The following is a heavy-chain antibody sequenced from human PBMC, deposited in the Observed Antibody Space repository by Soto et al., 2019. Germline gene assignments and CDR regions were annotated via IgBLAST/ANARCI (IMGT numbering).Heavy chain of an antibody. Sequence: PGGSLRLSCVASGFTLSNYAMHWVRQAPGKGLGWVAVISSDGSEKYYLDSVRDRFTISRDNSKNTLYLQMNNLRPEDTAMYYCANSWTTLTTGFDFWGQGALVTVSS. V-gene: IGHV3-30*18. D-gene: IGHD4-17*01. CDR1: GFTLSNYA. J-gene: IGHJ4*02. CDR3: ANSWTTLTTGFDF. CDR2: ISSDGSEK.